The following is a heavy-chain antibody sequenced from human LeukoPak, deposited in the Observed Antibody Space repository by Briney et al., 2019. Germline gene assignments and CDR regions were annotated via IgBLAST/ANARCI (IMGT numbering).Heavy chain of an antibody. CDR2: ISYDGSNK. CDR3: ARDQEVVPAAHPLDY. J-gene: IGHJ4*02. CDR1: GFTFSSYG. D-gene: IGHD2-2*01. V-gene: IGHV3-30*03. Sequence: PGRSLRLSCAASGFTFSSYGMHWVRQAPGKGLEWVAVISYDGSNKYYADSVKGRFTISRDNSKNTLYLQMNSLRAEDTAVYYCARDQEVVPAAHPLDYWGQGTLVTVSS.